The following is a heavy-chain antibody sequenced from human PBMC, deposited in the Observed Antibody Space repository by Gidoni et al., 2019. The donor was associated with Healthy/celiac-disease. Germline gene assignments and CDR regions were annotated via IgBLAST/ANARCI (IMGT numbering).Heavy chain of an antibody. Sequence: EVQLVESGGGLVQPGRSLRLSCAASGFPFADYAMHWVRQAPGKGLEWVSGISWNSGSIGYADSVKGRFTISRDNAKNSLYLQMNSLRAEDTALYYCANSVDPTDAFDIWGQGTMVTVSS. D-gene: IGHD3-9*01. J-gene: IGHJ3*02. CDR2: ISWNSGSI. V-gene: IGHV3-9*01. CDR3: ANSVDPTDAFDI. CDR1: GFPFADYA.